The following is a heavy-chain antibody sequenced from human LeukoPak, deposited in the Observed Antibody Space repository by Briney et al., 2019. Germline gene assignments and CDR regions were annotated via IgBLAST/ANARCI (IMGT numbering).Heavy chain of an antibody. V-gene: IGHV4-59*08. D-gene: IGHD5-24*01. Sequence: PSETLSLTCAVSGGSISSYYWSWIRQPPGEGLEWIGYIYYSGSTNYTPSRKSRVTISVDTSKNQFSLKLSSVTAADTAVYYCAGTSDGYNHYWGQGTLVTVSS. CDR1: GGSISSYY. CDR3: AGTSDGYNHY. CDR2: IYYSGST. J-gene: IGHJ4*02.